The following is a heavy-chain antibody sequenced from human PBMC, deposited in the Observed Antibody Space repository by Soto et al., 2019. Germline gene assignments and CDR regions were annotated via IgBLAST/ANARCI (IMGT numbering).Heavy chain of an antibody. CDR2: INSDGSTT. Sequence: GGSLRLSCAASGFTFSSYWMHWVRHAPGKGLVWVSRINSDGSTTTYADSVKGRFTISRDNAKNTLYLQMNSLRAEDTAVYYCVSSSGTLGYWGQGTLVTVSS. CDR1: GFTFSSYW. D-gene: IGHD1-26*01. J-gene: IGHJ4*02. CDR3: VSSSGTLGY. V-gene: IGHV3-74*01.